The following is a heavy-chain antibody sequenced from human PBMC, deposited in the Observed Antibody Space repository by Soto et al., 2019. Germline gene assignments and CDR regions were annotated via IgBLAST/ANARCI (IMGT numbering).Heavy chain of an antibody. CDR2: IFDSGST. CDR3: ARVGAAAAPGYFDY. V-gene: IGHV4-59*01. CDR1: GCSISSYY. D-gene: IGHD6-13*01. J-gene: IGHJ4*02. Sequence: SETLSLTCTVSGCSISSYYWRWIPQPPGKGLEWIGNIFDSGSTNYNPSLKSRVTISVDTSKNQFSLRVRSVTAADTAVYYCARVGAAAAPGYFDYWGQGTLVTVS.